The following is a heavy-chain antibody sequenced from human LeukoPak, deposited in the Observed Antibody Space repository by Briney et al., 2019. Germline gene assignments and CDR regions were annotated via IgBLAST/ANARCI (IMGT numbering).Heavy chain of an antibody. CDR3: ARWGHFDTSGYFVVDY. J-gene: IGHJ4*02. CDR2: INHSGST. Sequence: SETLSLTCAVYGGSFSGYYWSWIRQPPGKGLEWIGEINHSGSTHYNPSLQSRVSISIDTSKNHFSLNLRSVTAVDTAVYYCARWGHFDTSGYFVVDYWGQGTLVTVSS. D-gene: IGHD3-22*01. CDR1: GGSFSGYY. V-gene: IGHV4-34*01.